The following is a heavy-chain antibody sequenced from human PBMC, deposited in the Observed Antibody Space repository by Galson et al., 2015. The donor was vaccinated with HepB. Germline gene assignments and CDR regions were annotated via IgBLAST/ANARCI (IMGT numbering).Heavy chain of an antibody. Sequence: SLRLSCAASGFTFSTAWMSWVRQAPGKGLEWFGRIKSKTDGGTTEYAAPVKGRFTISRDDSKNTLYLQMDSLKTEDTAVYYCTTFAAVAGNWYFDLWGRGTLVTVSS. CDR1: GFTFSTAW. CDR3: TTFAAVAGNWYFDL. D-gene: IGHD6-19*01. CDR2: IKSKTDGGTT. J-gene: IGHJ2*01. V-gene: IGHV3-15*01.